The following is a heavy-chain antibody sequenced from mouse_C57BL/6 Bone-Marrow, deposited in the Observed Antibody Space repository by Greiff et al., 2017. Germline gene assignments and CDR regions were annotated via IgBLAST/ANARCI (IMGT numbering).Heavy chain of an antibody. V-gene: IGHV1-81*01. J-gene: IGHJ3*01. CDR1: GYTFTSYG. Sequence: VQLQQSGAELVRPGASVKLSCKASGYTFTSYGISWVKQRTGQGLEWIGEIYPRSGNTYYNEKLKGKATLTADKSSSTAYMELRSLTSEDSAVYFCARTGDYAWFAYWGQGTLVTVSA. CDR2: IYPRSGNT. D-gene: IGHD2-4*01. CDR3: ARTGDYAWFAY.